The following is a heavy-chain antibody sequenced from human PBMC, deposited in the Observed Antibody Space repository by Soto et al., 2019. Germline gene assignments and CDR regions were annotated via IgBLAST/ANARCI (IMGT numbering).Heavy chain of an antibody. CDR3: ARQPVREWELLYYFDY. V-gene: IGHV4-39*01. D-gene: IGHD1-26*01. CDR1: GGSISSSSYY. J-gene: IGHJ4*02. Sequence: PSETLSLTCTVSGGSISSSSYYWGWIRQPPGKGLEWIGSIYYSGSTYYNPSLKSRVTISVDTSKNQFSLKLSSVTAADTAVYYCARQPVREWELLYYFDYWGQGTLVTVSS. CDR2: IYYSGST.